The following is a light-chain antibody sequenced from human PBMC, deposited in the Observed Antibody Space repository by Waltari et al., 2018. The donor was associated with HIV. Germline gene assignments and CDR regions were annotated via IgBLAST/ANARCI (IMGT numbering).Light chain of an antibody. J-gene: IGKJ4*01. CDR1: QSINTN. CDR2: AAS. CDR3: QQTYSIPRT. Sequence: DLQLTQSPSSLSAFVGDRVTITCRASQSINTNLNWYQQIPGKAPKLLIYAASTLQSVVPSKFNGGGSGTDFTLTINSLQPEDSATYYCQQTYSIPRTFGRGTRVEI. V-gene: IGKV1-39*01.